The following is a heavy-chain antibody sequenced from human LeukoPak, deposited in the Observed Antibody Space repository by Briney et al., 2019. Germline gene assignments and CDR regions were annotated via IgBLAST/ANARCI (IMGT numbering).Heavy chain of an antibody. CDR2: IYPGDSDT. J-gene: IGHJ3*02. CDR1: GYSFTTYW. V-gene: IGHV5-51*01. D-gene: IGHD6-13*01. CDR3: ARIRIAAALDAFDI. Sequence: GESLKISCKGSGYSFTTYWIGWVRQMPGKDLEWMGIIYPGDSDTRSSPSFQGQVTVSADKSINTAYLQWSSLKASDTAMYYCARIRIAAALDAFDIWGQETRVTVSS.